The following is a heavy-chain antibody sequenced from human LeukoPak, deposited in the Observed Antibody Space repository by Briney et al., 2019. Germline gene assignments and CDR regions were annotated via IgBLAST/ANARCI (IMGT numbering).Heavy chain of an antibody. CDR2: IYSGGST. CDR3: AGGAAWYYFDY. D-gene: IGHD2-8*02. Sequence: GGSLRLSCAASGFTVSSNYMSWVRQAPGKGLEWGSVIYSGGSTFYADSVKGRFTISRDNSKNTLYLQMHSPRAEDTAVYYCAGGAAWYYFDYWGQGTLVTVSS. J-gene: IGHJ4*02. CDR1: GFTVSSNY. V-gene: IGHV3-53*01.